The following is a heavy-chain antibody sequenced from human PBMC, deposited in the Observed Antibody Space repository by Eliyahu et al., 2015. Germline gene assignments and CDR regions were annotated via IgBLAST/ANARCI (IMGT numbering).Heavy chain of an antibody. V-gene: IGHV1-2*04. CDR3: AREFYCSSTSCYAFDI. J-gene: IGHJ3*02. CDR1: GYTFTGYY. CDR2: INPNSGGT. Sequence: QVQLVQSGAEVKKPGASVKVSCKASGYTFTGYYMHWVRQAPGQGLEWMGWINPNSGGTNYAQKFQGWVTMTRDTSISTAYMELSRLRSDDTAVYYCAREFYCSSTSCYAFDIWGQGTMVTVSS. D-gene: IGHD2-2*01.